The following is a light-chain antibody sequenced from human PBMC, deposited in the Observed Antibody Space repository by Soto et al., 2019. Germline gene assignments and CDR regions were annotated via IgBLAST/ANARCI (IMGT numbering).Light chain of an antibody. J-gene: IGKJ5*01. CDR2: AAS. V-gene: IGKV1-9*01. Sequence: DVRMTHSPATLSASVGDRVTITCRASQGIGTYLAWYQHKAGKAPELLIYAASTLQSGVPSRFSGSGSGTEFTLTISSLQPEDFATYYCQQLNTWPIIFGQGTRLEIK. CDR3: QQLNTWPII. CDR1: QGIGTY.